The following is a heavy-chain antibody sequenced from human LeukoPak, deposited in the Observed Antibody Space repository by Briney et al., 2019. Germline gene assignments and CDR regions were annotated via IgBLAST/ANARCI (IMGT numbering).Heavy chain of an antibody. V-gene: IGHV5-51*01. CDR3: AREGGIAAAALFDY. CDR1: GFHLTSYW. Sequence: GASLEIFRRSSGFHLTSYWHGWVRPGSGEGPEWMRIINSGDSDTRYSPSFQGQVTTSADKSISTAYLQWSSLKASDTAMYYCAREGGIAAAALFDYWGQGTLVTVSS. D-gene: IGHD6-13*01. J-gene: IGHJ4*02. CDR2: INSGDSDT.